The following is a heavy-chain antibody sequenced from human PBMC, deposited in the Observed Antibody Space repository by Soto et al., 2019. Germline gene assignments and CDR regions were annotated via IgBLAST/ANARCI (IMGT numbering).Heavy chain of an antibody. CDR3: ARGSAFIGLDY. CDR2: IGTSGSYI. J-gene: IGHJ4*02. CDR1: GFIFSRYS. D-gene: IGHD1-26*01. Sequence: GSLRLSCAVSGFIFSRYSMNWVRQAPGKGLEWVSSIGTSGSYIYDTDSVKGRFTISRDNTKDSLYLQMNSLRAEDTAIYYCARGSAFIGLDYWGQGTPVPVSS. V-gene: IGHV3-21*01.